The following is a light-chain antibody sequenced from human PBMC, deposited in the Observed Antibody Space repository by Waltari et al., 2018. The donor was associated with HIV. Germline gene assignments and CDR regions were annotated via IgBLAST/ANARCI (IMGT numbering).Light chain of an antibody. CDR3: SSYTTTSTIL. Sequence: QSALTQPASVSGSPGQSITISCTGSHSDVGGYNYVSWYQQHPGKAPKLLLFEVTHRPSGISSRFSGSKSGNTATMTISGLQAEDEADYYCSSYTTTSTILFGGGTKVTAL. CDR1: HSDVGGYNY. V-gene: IGLV2-14*01. J-gene: IGLJ2*01. CDR2: EVT.